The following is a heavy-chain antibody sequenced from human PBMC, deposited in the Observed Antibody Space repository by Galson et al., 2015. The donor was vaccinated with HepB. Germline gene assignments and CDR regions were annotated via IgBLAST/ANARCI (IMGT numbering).Heavy chain of an antibody. J-gene: IGHJ5*02. Sequence: SLRLSCAASGFTFSSYVMSWVRQAPGKGLEWVSAISGSGGSTYYADSVKGRFTISRDNSKNTLYLQMNSLRAEDTAVYYCAKVQARGDYPYLIGGFDPWGQGTLVTVSS. CDR2: ISGSGGST. D-gene: IGHD4-17*01. CDR3: AKVQARGDYPYLIGGFDP. CDR1: GFTFSSYV. V-gene: IGHV3-23*01.